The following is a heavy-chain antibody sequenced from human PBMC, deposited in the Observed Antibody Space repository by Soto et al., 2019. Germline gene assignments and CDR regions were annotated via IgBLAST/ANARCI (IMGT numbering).Heavy chain of an antibody. J-gene: IGHJ3*01. CDR1: GFNFSSYW. CDR3: ARVYCSDASCYSPDDAFDF. Sequence: VQLVESGGGLVQPGGSLRLSCGASGFNFSSYWMSWVRQAPGKGLEWVANIKQDGDEKYYVDSVKGRFTISRDNAKNSLDLQMNSLRAEDTAVYYCARVYCSDASCYSPDDAFDFGGQGTMLSVSS. D-gene: IGHD2-15*01. V-gene: IGHV3-7*01. CDR2: IKQDGDEK.